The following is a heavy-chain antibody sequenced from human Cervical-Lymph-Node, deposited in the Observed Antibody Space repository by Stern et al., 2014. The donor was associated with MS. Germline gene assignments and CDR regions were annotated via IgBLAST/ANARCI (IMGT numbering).Heavy chain of an antibody. D-gene: IGHD6-13*01. V-gene: IGHV1-3*01. CDR3: ARGYSTTYLDY. CDR2: IHPGNGDA. CDR1: GYTFTNYA. J-gene: IGHJ4*02. Sequence: VPLVESGAEVKKPGASVKVSCKASGYTFTNYALHWVRQAPGQRPEWMGWIHPGNGDAKYSQNFQDRVTITRDTSANTVYMELRSLRVEDTAMYYCARGYSTTYLDYWGQGTLVTVSS.